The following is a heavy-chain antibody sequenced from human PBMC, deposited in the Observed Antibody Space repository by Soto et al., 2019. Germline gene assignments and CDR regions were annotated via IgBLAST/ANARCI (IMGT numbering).Heavy chain of an antibody. CDR1: GGSIRSYY. CDR2: IYYSGST. V-gene: IGHV4-59*08. J-gene: IGHJ6*03. Sequence: PSETLSLTCTVSGGSIRSYYWSWIRQPPGKGLEWIGYIYYSGSTNYNPSLKSRVTISVDTSKNQFSLKLSSVTAADTAVYYCARNIVLMVYGDYYYYMDVWGKGTTVTVSS. D-gene: IGHD2-8*01. CDR3: ARNIVLMVYGDYYYYMDV.